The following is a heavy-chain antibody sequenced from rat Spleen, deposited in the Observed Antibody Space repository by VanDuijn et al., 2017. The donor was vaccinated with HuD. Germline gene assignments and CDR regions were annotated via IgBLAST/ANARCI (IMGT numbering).Heavy chain of an antibody. J-gene: IGHJ2*01. V-gene: IGHV5-22*01. Sequence: EVQLVESDGGLVQPGRSLKLSCAASGFTFSDYYMAWVRQAPKKGLEWVASISYEGSSAYYGDSVRGRFTISRDNAKSTLYLQMDSLRSEDTATYYCTRGYYFDCWGRGVMVTVSS. CDR3: TRGYYFDC. CDR2: ISYEGSSA. D-gene: IGHD1-11*01. CDR1: GFTFSDYY.